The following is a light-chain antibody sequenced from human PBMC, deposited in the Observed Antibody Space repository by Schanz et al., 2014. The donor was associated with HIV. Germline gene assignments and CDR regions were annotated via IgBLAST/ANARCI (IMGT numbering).Light chain of an antibody. CDR1: SNDVGGYNY. J-gene: IGLJ2*01. CDR2: DVS. Sequence: QSALTQPASVSGSPGQSITISCNGTSNDVGGYNYVSWYQQYPGKAPKILINDVSNRPSGVSNRFSGSKSGNTASLTVSGLQAEDEADYYCSSYAGSNSVIFGGGTKLTVL. V-gene: IGLV2-14*01. CDR3: SSYAGSNSVI.